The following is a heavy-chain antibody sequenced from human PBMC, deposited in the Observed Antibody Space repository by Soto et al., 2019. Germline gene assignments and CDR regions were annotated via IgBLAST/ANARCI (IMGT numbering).Heavy chain of an antibody. CDR2: ISYDGSNK. Sequence: GGSLRLSCAASGFTFSSYGMHWVRQAPXKGLEWVAVISYDGSNKYYADSVKGRFTISRDNSKNTLYLQMNSLRAEDTAVYYCAKDHRYSGSYGYSELDYWGQGALVTVSS. D-gene: IGHD1-26*01. CDR1: GFTFSSYG. J-gene: IGHJ4*02. CDR3: AKDHRYSGSYGYSELDY. V-gene: IGHV3-30*18.